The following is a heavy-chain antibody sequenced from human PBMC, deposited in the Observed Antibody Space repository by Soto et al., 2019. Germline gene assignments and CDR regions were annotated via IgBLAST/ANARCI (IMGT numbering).Heavy chain of an antibody. Sequence: GASVKVSCKTSGGTFSSYSISWVRQAPGQGLEWMGGIIPLLGTTKYAQRFQGRVTMTADESTSTAYMELSGLRFEDTAVYYCTTAPPYYYYGMDVWGQGTTVTVSS. CDR1: GGTFSSYS. CDR3: TTAPPYYYYGMDV. V-gene: IGHV1-69*13. J-gene: IGHJ6*02. CDR2: IIPLLGTT.